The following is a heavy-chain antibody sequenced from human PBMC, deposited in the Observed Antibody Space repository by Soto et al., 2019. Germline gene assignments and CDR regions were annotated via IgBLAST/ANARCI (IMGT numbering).Heavy chain of an antibody. CDR2: ISGSGGST. CDR3: AEANIAAAGTDYYYYGMDV. V-gene: IGHV3-23*01. D-gene: IGHD6-13*01. Sequence: PGGSLRLSCAASGFTFSSYAMSWVRQAPGKGLEWVSAISGSGGSTYYADSVKGRFTISRDNSKNTLYLQMNSLRAEDTAVYYCAEANIAAAGTDYYYYGMDVWGQGTTVTVSS. J-gene: IGHJ6*02. CDR1: GFTFSSYA.